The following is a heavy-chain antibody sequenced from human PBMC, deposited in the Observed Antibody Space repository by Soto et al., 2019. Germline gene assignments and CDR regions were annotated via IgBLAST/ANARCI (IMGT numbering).Heavy chain of an antibody. J-gene: IGHJ4*02. CDR2: IRSKANSYAT. CDR3: TRPSPETGTTAYGGLF. D-gene: IGHD1-7*01. Sequence: EVQLVESGGGLVQPGGSLKLSCAASGFTFSGSAMHWVRQASGKGLEWVGRIRSKANSYATAYAASVKGRFTISRDDSKNTAYLQMNSLKTEDTAVYYSTRPSPETGTTAYGGLFWGQGTLVTVSS. V-gene: IGHV3-73*02. CDR1: GFTFSGSA.